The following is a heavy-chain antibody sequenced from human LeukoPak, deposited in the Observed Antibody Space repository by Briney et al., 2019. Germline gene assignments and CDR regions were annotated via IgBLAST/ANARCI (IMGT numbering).Heavy chain of an antibody. CDR1: GFTFSSYA. Sequence: PGGSLRLSCAASGFTFSSYAMSWVRQAPGKGLEWVSAISGSGGSTYYADSVKGRFTISRDNSKNTLYLQMNSLRAEDTAVYYCAKDMQWRSGYDMGGMDVWGQGTTVTVSS. D-gene: IGHD5-12*01. J-gene: IGHJ6*02. CDR3: AKDMQWRSGYDMGGMDV. CDR2: ISGSGGST. V-gene: IGHV3-23*01.